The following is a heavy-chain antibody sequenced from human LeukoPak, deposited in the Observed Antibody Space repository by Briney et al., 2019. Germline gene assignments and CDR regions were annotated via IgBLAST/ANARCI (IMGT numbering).Heavy chain of an antibody. Sequence: PGRSLRLSCAASGFTFSSYAMHWVRQAPGKGLEWVAVISYDGSKKYYADSVKGRFTISRDNSKNTLYLQMNSLRSDDTAVYYCARDSITLLRGFDFWGQGTLVTVSS. D-gene: IGHD3-10*01. CDR2: ISYDGSKK. CDR1: GFTFSSYA. J-gene: IGHJ4*02. CDR3: ARDSITLLRGFDF. V-gene: IGHV3-30-3*01.